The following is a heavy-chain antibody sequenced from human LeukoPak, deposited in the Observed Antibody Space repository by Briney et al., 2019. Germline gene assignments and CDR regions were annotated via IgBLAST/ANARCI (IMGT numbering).Heavy chain of an antibody. V-gene: IGHV4-59*01. J-gene: IGHJ4*02. CDR1: GGSISTYY. Sequence: PSETLSLTCTVSGGSISTYYWSWIRPPPGEGLEWIGYILYSGSTKYNPSLKSRVSISVDTSKNQFSLKLSSVTAADTAVYCCAREERGCFDYWGEGALATVSS. D-gene: IGHD1-26*01. CDR2: ILYSGST. CDR3: AREERGCFDY.